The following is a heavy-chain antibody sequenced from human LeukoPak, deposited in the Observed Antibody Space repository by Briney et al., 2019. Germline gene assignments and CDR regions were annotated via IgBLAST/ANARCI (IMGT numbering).Heavy chain of an antibody. V-gene: IGHV3-7*01. Sequence: PGGSLRLSCAASGFAFSSYWMGWVRQAPGQGLEWVANIKQDGSEKYYVDSVKGRFTIARDNAKNSLYLQMNSLRAEDTAVYYCARDIGYSYGYEVNWFDPWGQGTLVTVSS. D-gene: IGHD5-18*01. CDR1: GFAFSSYW. J-gene: IGHJ5*02. CDR3: ARDIGYSYGYEVNWFDP. CDR2: IKQDGSEK.